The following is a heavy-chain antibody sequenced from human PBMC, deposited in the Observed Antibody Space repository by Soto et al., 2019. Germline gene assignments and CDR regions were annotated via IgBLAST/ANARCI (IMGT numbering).Heavy chain of an antibody. CDR3: ARLPPYYDYLWGSYFFDY. CDR1: GGSISSSSYY. V-gene: IGHV4-39*01. J-gene: IGHJ4*02. CDR2: IYYSGST. Sequence: QLQLQESGPGLVEPSETLSLTCTVSGGSISSSSYYWGWIRQPPGKGLEWIGSIYYSGSTYYNPSLKRPVTISVDTSKNQVSLKLSSGDAADTAVYYCARLPPYYDYLWGSYFFDYWGQGTLVTVSS. D-gene: IGHD3-16*01.